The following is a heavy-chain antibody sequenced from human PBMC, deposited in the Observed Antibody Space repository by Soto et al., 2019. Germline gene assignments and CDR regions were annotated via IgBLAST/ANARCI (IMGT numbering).Heavy chain of an antibody. D-gene: IGHD2-2*01. V-gene: IGHV3-21*01. Sequence: EVHLVESGGGRVKPGESLRLSCVASGFSFTTHSMNWVRQAPGRGLEWVSSISPNSDYIYYADSLKGRFTISRDNAKNSISLQMNAMSAEDTALYYCAITTREIVVAQSTASNWFAHCGQGTLVTVSP. CDR2: ISPNSDYI. CDR3: AITTREIVVAQSTASNWFAH. J-gene: IGHJ5*02. CDR1: GFSFTTHS.